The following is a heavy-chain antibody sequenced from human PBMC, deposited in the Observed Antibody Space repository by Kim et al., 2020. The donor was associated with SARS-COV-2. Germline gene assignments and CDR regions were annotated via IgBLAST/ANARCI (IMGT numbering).Heavy chain of an antibody. J-gene: IGHJ4*02. CDR3: ARANRGVGATLNCDY. D-gene: IGHD3-10*01. V-gene: IGHV3-23*01. Sequence: GGSLRLSCRASGFTFNIYAMSWVRQAPGKGLEWVSLISGRGSGTTYYADSVKGRFTISRDDSKNTLYLQLNSLRAEDTAVYYCARANRGVGATLNCDYWGQGPLVTVSS. CDR2: ISGRGSGTT. CDR1: GFTFNIYA.